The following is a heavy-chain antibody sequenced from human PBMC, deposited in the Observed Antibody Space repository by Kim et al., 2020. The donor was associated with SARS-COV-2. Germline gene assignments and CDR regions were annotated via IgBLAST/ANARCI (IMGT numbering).Heavy chain of an antibody. Sequence: SVKVSCKASGGTFSSYAISWVRQAPGQGLEWMGGIIPIFGTANYAQKFQGRVTITADESTSTAYMELSSLRSEDTAVYYCASFPGSCSSTSCYVDYYGMDVWGQGTTVTVSS. D-gene: IGHD2-2*01. CDR2: IIPIFGTA. CDR1: GGTFSSYA. CDR3: ASFPGSCSSTSCYVDYYGMDV. J-gene: IGHJ6*02. V-gene: IGHV1-69*13.